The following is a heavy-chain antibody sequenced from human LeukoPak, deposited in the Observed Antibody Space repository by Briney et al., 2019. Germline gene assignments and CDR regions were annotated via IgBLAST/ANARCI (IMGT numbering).Heavy chain of an antibody. CDR2: ISYDGSNK. Sequence: PGGSLRLSCAASGFSFSNCSMYWVRQAPGKGLEWVAVISYDGSNKYYADSVKGRFTISRDNSKNTLYLQMNSLRAEDAAVYYCAKILPDTVTADYWGQGTLVTVSS. V-gene: IGHV3-30*18. D-gene: IGHD4-11*01. CDR1: GFSFSNCS. J-gene: IGHJ4*02. CDR3: AKILPDTVTADY.